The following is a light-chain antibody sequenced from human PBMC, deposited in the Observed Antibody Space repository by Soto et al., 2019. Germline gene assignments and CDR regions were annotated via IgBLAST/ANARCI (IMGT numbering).Light chain of an antibody. CDR3: QQYYSYPLT. Sequence: DIQINSSPSTLSGSVGDRVTITCRASQTISSWLAWYQQKPGKAPKLLIYAASTLQSGVPSRFSGSGSGTDFTLTISCLQSEDFATYYCQQYYSYPLTFGGGTKVDIK. J-gene: IGKJ4*01. CDR2: AAS. V-gene: IGKV1-5*01. CDR1: QTISSW.